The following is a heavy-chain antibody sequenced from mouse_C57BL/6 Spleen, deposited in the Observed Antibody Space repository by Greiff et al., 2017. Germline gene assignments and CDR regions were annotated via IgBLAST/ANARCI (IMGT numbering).Heavy chain of an antibody. D-gene: IGHD1-1*01. CDR3: ARVTTVVGGNAMDY. CDR2: INPNYGTT. Sequence: EVKLVESGPELVKPGASVKISCKASGYSFTDYNMNWVKQSNGKSLEWIGVINPNYGTTSYNQKFKGKATLTVDQSSSTAYMQLNSLTSEDSAVYYCARVTTVVGGNAMDYWGQGTSVTVSS. J-gene: IGHJ4*01. CDR1: GYSFTDYN. V-gene: IGHV1-39*01.